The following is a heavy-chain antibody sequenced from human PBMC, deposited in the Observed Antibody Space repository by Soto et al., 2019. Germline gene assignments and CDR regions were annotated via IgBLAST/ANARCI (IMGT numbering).Heavy chain of an antibody. J-gene: IGHJ5*02. CDR3: ARGRAAPISGAVVPASTDNWFDP. CDR1: GGSFSGYY. CDR2: INHSGST. D-gene: IGHD2-2*01. V-gene: IGHV4-34*01. Sequence: QVQLQQWGAGLLKPSETLSLTCAVYGGSFSGYYWSWIRQPPGKGLEWIGEINHSGSTNYNPSLRGRVTISVDTSKNEFSLKLSSVTAADTAVYYCARGRAAPISGAVVPASTDNWFDPWGQGTLVTVSS.